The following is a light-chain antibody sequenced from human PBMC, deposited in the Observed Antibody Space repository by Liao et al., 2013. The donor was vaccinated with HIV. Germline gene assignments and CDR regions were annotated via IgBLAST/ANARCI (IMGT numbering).Light chain of an antibody. CDR1: NIGSKS. V-gene: IGLV3-21*04. CDR3: QVWDSPSDHRV. Sequence: SYELTQPPSVSVAPGKTARITCGGNNIGSKSVHWYQQKPGQAPVRVIYYDSDRPSGIPERFSGSNSGNTATLTISRVEAGDEADYYCQVWDSPSDHRVFGGGTKLTVV. CDR2: YDS. J-gene: IGLJ3*02.